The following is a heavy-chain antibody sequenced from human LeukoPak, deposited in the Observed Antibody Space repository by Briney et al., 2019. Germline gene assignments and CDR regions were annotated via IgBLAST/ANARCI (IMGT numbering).Heavy chain of an antibody. D-gene: IGHD3-10*02. CDR1: GFTFSSYE. CDR2: ISSSGSTI. J-gene: IGHJ6*04. V-gene: IGHV3-48*03. Sequence: GGSLRLSCAASGFTFSSYEMNWVRQAPGKGLEWVSYISSSGSTIYYADSVKCRFTISRDNAKNSLYLQMNSLRAEDTAVYYCAELGITMIGGVWGRGTTVTISS. CDR3: AELGITMIGGV.